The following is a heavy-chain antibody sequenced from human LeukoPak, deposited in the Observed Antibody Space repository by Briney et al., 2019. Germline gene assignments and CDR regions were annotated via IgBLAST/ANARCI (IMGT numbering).Heavy chain of an antibody. CDR3: ARTRSGWTSDAFDI. V-gene: IGHV3-53*01. CDR2: IYSGGST. Sequence: GSLRLSRAASGFTVSSNYMSWVRQAPGKGLEWGSVIYSGGSTYYADSVKGRVTISRDNSKHTLYLQMNSLRAEDTAVYYCARTRSGWTSDAFDIWGQGTMVTVSS. J-gene: IGHJ3*02. D-gene: IGHD6-19*01. CDR1: GFTVSSNY.